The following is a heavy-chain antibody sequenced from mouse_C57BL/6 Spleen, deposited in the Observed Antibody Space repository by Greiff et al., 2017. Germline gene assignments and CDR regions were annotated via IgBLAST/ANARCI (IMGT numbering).Heavy chain of an antibody. V-gene: IGHV3-6*01. CDR2: ISYDGSN. CDR1: GYSITSGYY. CDR3: ARGTREGAMDY. J-gene: IGHJ4*01. Sequence: EVQLQQSGPGLVKPSQSLSLTCSVTGYSITSGYYWNWIRQFPGNKLEWMGYISYDGSNNYNPSLKNRIAITRDTSKNQFFLKLNSVTTEDTATYYWARGTREGAMDYGGQGTSVTVSS. D-gene: IGHD3-3*01.